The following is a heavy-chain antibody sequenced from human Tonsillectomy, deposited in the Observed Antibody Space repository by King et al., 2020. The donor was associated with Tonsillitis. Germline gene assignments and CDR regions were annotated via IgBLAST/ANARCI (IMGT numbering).Heavy chain of an antibody. CDR1: GGSFSGYY. CDR3: ARGGEPTVTDTTTHYSYYGMDV. D-gene: IGHD4-17*01. J-gene: IGHJ6*02. V-gene: IGHV4-34*01. CDR2: INHSGST. Sequence: VQLQQWGAGLLKPSETLSLTCAVYGGSFSGYYWSWIRQPPGKGLEWIGEINHSGSTNYNPSLKSRVTISVDTSKNQFSLKLSSVTAADTAVYYCARGGEPTVTDTTTHYSYYGMDVWGQGTTVTVSS.